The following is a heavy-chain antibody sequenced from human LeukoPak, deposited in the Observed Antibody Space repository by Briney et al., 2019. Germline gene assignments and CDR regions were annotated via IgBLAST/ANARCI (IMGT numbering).Heavy chain of an antibody. CDR3: ARSGRYGGTDFDD. D-gene: IGHD1-26*01. Sequence: SETLSLTCTVSGGSISTYYWSWIRQPPGKGLGWIGNISYSGSTNYNPSLKSRVTISAHMSKNQFSLKLSSVTAADTAVYYCARSGRYGGTDFDDWGQGTLVTVSS. V-gene: IGHV4-59*01. J-gene: IGHJ4*02. CDR2: ISYSGST. CDR1: GGSISTYY.